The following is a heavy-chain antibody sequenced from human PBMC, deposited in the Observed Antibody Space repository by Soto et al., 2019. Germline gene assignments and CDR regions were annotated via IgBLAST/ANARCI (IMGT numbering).Heavy chain of an antibody. CDR3: ARVWGGAFDI. V-gene: IGHV4-59*01. J-gene: IGHJ3*02. CDR2: IYYSGST. CDR1: GGSLSSYY. Sequence: ASETQSLTCTVAGGSLSSYYGSWIRQPPGKGLEWIGYIYYSGSTNYNPSLKSRVTISVDTSKNQFSLKLSSVTAADTAVYYCARVWGGAFDIWGQGTMVTVSS. D-gene: IGHD3-10*01.